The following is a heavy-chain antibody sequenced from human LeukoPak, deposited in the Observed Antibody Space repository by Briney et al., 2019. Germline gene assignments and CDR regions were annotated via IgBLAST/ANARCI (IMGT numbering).Heavy chain of an antibody. CDR3: ARGQSMVRGVIFH. J-gene: IGHJ4*02. D-gene: IGHD3-10*01. CDR1: GYTFTGYY. CDR2: INPNSGGT. V-gene: IGHV1-2*02. Sequence: ASVKVSCKASGYTFTGYYMHWVRQAPGQGLEWMGWINPNSGGTNYAQKFQGRVTMTRDTSISTAYMELSRLRSDDTAVYYCARGQSMVRGVIFHWGQGTLVTVSS.